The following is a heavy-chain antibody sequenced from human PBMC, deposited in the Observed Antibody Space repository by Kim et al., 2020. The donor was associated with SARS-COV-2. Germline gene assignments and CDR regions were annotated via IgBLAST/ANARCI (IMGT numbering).Heavy chain of an antibody. CDR2: INHSGST. Sequence: SETLSLTCAVYGGSFSGYYWSWIRQPPGKGLEWIGEINHSGSTNYNPSLKSRVTISVDTSKNQFSLKLSSVTAADTAVYYCVRAIAAAGTGPNDAFDIWG. D-gene: IGHD6-13*01. CDR1: GGSFSGYY. J-gene: IGHJ3*02. V-gene: IGHV4-34*01. CDR3: VRAIAAAGTGPNDAFDI.